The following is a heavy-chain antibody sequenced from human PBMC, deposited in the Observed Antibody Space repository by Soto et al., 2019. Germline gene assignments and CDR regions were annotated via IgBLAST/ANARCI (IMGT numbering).Heavy chain of an antibody. CDR3: ATHYDIRLYYFDY. V-gene: IGHV5-10-1*01. Sequence: GESLKISCNGSGYSFTSYWINWVRQMPGKGLEWMGRIDPSDSYTNYSPSFQGHVTISADKSISTAYLQWSSLKASDTAMYYCATHYDIRLYYFDYWGQGTLVTVSS. D-gene: IGHD3-9*01. J-gene: IGHJ4*02. CDR1: GYSFTSYW. CDR2: IDPSDSYT.